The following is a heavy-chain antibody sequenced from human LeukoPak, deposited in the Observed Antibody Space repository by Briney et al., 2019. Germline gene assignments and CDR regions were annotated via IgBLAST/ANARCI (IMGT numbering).Heavy chain of an antibody. CDR3: ARDWLWFGDIPRYYMDV. J-gene: IGHJ6*03. D-gene: IGHD3-10*01. CDR2: ISYDGSNK. Sequence: GGSLRLSCAASGFTFSSYAMHWVRQAPGKGLEWVAVISYDGSNKYYADSVKGRFTISRDNSKNTLYLQMNSLRAEDTAVYYCARDWLWFGDIPRYYMDVWGKGTTVTVSS. CDR1: GFTFSSYA. V-gene: IGHV3-30*04.